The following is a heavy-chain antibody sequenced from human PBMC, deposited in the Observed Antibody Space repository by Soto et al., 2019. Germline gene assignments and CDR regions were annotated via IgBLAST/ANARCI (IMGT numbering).Heavy chain of an antibody. Sequence: GGSLRLSCAASGFNLRSYGMHWVRQAPGKGLEWVATISYDGSNKYYADSVKGRFTISRDTPKNTLYLEMNSLRAEDTAVFYCANDRILEGYYYYGMDVWGQGTTVTVSS. J-gene: IGHJ6*02. CDR1: GFNLRSYG. CDR3: ANDRILEGYYYYGMDV. D-gene: IGHD3-3*01. CDR2: ISYDGSNK. V-gene: IGHV3-30*18.